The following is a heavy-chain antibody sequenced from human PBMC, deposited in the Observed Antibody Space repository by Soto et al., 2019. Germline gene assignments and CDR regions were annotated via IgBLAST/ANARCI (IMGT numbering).Heavy chain of an antibody. J-gene: IGHJ4*02. CDR3: ARLGYSSGWYVAPFDY. Sequence: QVQLQESGPGLVKPSETLSLTCTVSGGSISSYYWSWIRQPPGKGLEWIGYIYYSGSTNYNPSLKSRVTISVDTSKNQFSLKLSSVTAADTAVYYCARLGYSSGWYVAPFDYWGQGTLVTVSS. D-gene: IGHD6-19*01. CDR2: IYYSGST. V-gene: IGHV4-59*08. CDR1: GGSISSYY.